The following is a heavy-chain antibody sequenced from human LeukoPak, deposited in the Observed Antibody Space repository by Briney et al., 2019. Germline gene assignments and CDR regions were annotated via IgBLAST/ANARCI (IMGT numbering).Heavy chain of an antibody. J-gene: IGHJ6*03. D-gene: IGHD1-26*01. CDR1: GFIFSNYA. CDR3: AKTSGSGGYYYYYMDV. CDR2: ISSNGEST. V-gene: IGHV3-64*01. Sequence: GGSLRLSCAASGFIFSNYAMHWVRQAPGKGLEYVSGISSNGESTYYANSVKGRFTISRDNSKNTLYLQMGSLRAEDVAVYYCAKTSGSGGYYYYYMDVWGKGTTVTVSS.